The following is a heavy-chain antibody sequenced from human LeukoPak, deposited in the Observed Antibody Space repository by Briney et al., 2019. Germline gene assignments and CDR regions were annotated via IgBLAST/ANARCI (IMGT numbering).Heavy chain of an antibody. CDR1: GFTFSDYY. V-gene: IGHV3-11*01. CDR2: ISSSGSTI. D-gene: IGHD2-8*01. Sequence: PGGSLRLSCAASGFTFSDYYMSWIRQAPGKGLEWVSYISSSGSTIYYADSVKGRFTISRDNAKSSLYLQMNSLRAGDTAVYYCATTKAEYFQHWGQGTLVTVSS. J-gene: IGHJ1*01. CDR3: ATTKAEYFQH.